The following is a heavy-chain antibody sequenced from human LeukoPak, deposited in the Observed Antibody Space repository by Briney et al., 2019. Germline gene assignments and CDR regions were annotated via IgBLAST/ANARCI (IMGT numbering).Heavy chain of an antibody. CDR3: ASNYGSSLYFDY. D-gene: IGHD3-10*01. V-gene: IGHV3-66*01. Sequence: PGGSLRRSCAASGFTVSSNYMSWVRQAPGKGLEWASVIYSGGSTYYADSVKGRFTVSRDNSKNTLYLQMNSLRAEDTAVYYCASNYGSSLYFDYWGQGTLVTVSS. CDR2: IYSGGST. CDR1: GFTVSSNY. J-gene: IGHJ4*02.